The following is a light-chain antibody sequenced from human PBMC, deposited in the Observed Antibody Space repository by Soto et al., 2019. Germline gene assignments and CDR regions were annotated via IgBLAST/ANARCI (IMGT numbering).Light chain of an antibody. Sequence: QSALTQPASVSGSPGQSITISCTGTNSDVGGYTYVSWYQQYPGKAPKVMISEVTKRPSGVSNRFSGSKSGSTASLTISGLQAEDEADYFCSSYSTTTTPHVLFGGGTKLTVL. CDR2: EVT. J-gene: IGLJ2*01. CDR3: SSYSTTTTPHVL. V-gene: IGLV2-14*01. CDR1: NSDVGGYTY.